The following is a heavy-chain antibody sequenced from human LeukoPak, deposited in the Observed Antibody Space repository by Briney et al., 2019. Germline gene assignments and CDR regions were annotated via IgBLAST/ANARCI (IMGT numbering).Heavy chain of an antibody. CDR3: ARLGSSDHAYQYYYMDV. J-gene: IGHJ6*03. V-gene: IGHV4-39*01. CDR2: IYYSGST. CDR1: GGSLSSSSYY. D-gene: IGHD6-6*01. Sequence: SETLSLTCAVSGGSLSSSSYYWRWIREPPGKGLEWIGTIYYSGSTYYNPSLQSRVTISVDTSKKQFSLKLSSVTADETAVYCGARLGSSDHAYQYYYMDVWGKGTTVTVSS.